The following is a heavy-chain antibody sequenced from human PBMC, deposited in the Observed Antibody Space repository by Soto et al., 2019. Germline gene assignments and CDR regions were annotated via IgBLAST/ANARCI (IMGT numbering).Heavy chain of an antibody. Sequence: QLQLQESGSGLVKPSQTLSLTCAVSGGSISSGGSFWSWIRQPPGKGLEWIGYIYHSGSTYYNPSLKSRVTISVDRSKNQFSLKLSSVTAADMAVYYCAGGIAARPLGYWGQGTLVTVSS. V-gene: IGHV4-30-2*01. D-gene: IGHD6-6*01. CDR1: GGSISSGGSF. CDR3: AGGIAARPLGY. CDR2: IYHSGST. J-gene: IGHJ4*02.